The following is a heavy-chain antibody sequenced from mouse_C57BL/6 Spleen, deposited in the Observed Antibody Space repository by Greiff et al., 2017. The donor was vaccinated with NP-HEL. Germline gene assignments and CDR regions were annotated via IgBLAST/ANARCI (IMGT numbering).Heavy chain of an antibody. V-gene: IGHV1-42*01. CDR2: INPSTGGT. Sequence: EVQLQQSGPELVKPGASVKISCKASGYSFTGYYMNWVKQSPEKSLEWIGEINPSTGGTTYNQKFKAKATLTVDKSSSTAYMQLKSLTSEDSAVYYCARSPRDYFDYWGQGTTLTVSS. CDR3: ARSPRDYFDY. CDR1: GYSFTGYY. J-gene: IGHJ2*01.